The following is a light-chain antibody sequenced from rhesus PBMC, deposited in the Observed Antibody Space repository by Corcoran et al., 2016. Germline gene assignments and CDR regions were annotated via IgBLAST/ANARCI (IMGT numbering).Light chain of an antibody. CDR2: RAS. CDR1: QRINSW. V-gene: IGKV1-22*01. CDR3: QQYSRGPLT. J-gene: IGKJ4*01. Sequence: DIQMTQSPSSLSASIGDTVTISCRASQRINSWLAWYQQKPEKAPKLLSYRASHLESGVTSRFTGSGSGTDFTLTISNLKSEDFATYLCQQYSRGPLTFGGGTKVDLK.